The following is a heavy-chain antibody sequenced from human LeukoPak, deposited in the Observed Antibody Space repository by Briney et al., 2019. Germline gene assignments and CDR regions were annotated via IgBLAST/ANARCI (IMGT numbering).Heavy chain of an antibody. D-gene: IGHD6-19*01. Sequence: SGPTLVNPTQTLTLTCTFSGFSLSTSGVGVGWIRQPPGKALEWLALIYWDDDKRYSPSLKSRLTITKDTSKNQVVLTMTSMDPVDTATYYCAHSLRIAVAGPPGVFDYWGQGTLVTVSS. CDR1: GFSLSTSGVG. V-gene: IGHV2-5*02. CDR3: AHSLRIAVAGPPGVFDY. J-gene: IGHJ4*02. CDR2: IYWDDDK.